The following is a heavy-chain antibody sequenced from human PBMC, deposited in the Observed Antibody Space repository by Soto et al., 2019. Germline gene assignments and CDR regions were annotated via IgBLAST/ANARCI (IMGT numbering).Heavy chain of an antibody. V-gene: IGHV4-30-4*01. J-gene: IGHJ4*02. CDR1: GGSISSGDYY. CDR3: ARGPGYYYDSSGYHRAFDY. CDR2: IYYSGST. D-gene: IGHD3-22*01. Sequence: QVQLQESGPGLVKPSQTLSLTCTVSGGSISSGDYYCSWIRQPPGKGLEWIGYIYYSGSTYYNPSLKSRVTIAVDTSKNQFSLKLSSVTAADTAVYYCARGPGYYYDSSGYHRAFDYWGQGTLVTVSS.